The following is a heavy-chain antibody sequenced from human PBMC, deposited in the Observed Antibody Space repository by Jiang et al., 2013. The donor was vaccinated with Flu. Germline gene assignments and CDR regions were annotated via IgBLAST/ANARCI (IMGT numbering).Heavy chain of an antibody. CDR1: GFTFSSYS. D-gene: IGHD3-22*01. Sequence: VQLLESGGGLVKPGGSLRLSCAASGFTFSSYSMNWVRQAPGKGLEWVSSISSSSSYIYYADSVKGRFTISRDNAKNSLYLQMNSLRAEDTAVYYCARDRQYYDSSGYYSETGDAFDIWGQGTMVTVSS. CDR3: ARDRQYYDSSGYYSETGDAFDI. J-gene: IGHJ3*02. V-gene: IGHV3-21*01. CDR2: ISSSSSYI.